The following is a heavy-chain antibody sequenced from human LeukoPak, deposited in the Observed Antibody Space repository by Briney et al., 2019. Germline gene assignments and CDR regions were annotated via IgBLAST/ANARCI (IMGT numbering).Heavy chain of an antibody. D-gene: IGHD6-19*01. CDR1: GFTFSSYG. CDR3: AKDGYTEWLGLYYFDY. V-gene: IGHV3-23*01. CDR2: ISGSGGST. Sequence: GGSLRLSCAASGFTFSSYGMSWVRQAPGKGLEWVSAISGSGGSTYYADSVKGRFTISRDNSKNTLFLQMNSLRAEDTAVYYCAKDGYTEWLGLYYFDYWGQGTLVTVSS. J-gene: IGHJ4*02.